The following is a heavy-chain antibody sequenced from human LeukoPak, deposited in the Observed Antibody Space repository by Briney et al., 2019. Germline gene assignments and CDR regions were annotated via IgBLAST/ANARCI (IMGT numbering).Heavy chain of an antibody. D-gene: IGHD3-10*01. Sequence: QPGGSLRLSCAASGFTFSSYWMHWVRQAPGTGLVWVSRINSDGSSTNYADSVKGRFTISGENAKNTLYLQMSSLRAEDTAVYYCARSGQRQVNAFDIWGQGTMVTVSS. CDR1: GFTFSSYW. CDR3: ARSGQRQVNAFDI. V-gene: IGHV3-74*01. CDR2: INSDGSST. J-gene: IGHJ3*02.